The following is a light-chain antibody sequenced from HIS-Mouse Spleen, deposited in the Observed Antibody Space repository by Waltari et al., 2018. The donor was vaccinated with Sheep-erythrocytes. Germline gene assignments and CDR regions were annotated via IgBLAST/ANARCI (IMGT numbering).Light chain of an antibody. Sequence: DCQITQTPSSLSAPVADRVPLTCRASQSISSYLNCYQQKPGKALKRLIYAASSLQSGVPSRFSGSGSGTDFTLTISSLQPEDFATYYCQQSYSTPYTFGQGTKLEIK. V-gene: IGKV1-39*01. CDR3: QQSYSTPYT. CDR2: AAS. J-gene: IGKJ2*01. CDR1: QSISSY.